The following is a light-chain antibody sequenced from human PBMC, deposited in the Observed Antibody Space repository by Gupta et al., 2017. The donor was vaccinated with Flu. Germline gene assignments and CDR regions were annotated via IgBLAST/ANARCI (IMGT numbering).Light chain of an antibody. V-gene: IGKV3-15*01. Sequence: EVVMMQSPATLSVSPGESVTLSCRASQSVNTNLTWYQQRPGQPPRLLISGTSARGTTIPGRFSGSGSGTEFTLTISCLQSEDIGVYFCQQKNNWPRAFGQGTKVDIK. J-gene: IGKJ1*01. CDR2: GTS. CDR3: QQKNNWPRA. CDR1: QSVNTN.